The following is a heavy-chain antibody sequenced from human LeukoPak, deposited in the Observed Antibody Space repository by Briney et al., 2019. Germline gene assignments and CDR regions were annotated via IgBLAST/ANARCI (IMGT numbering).Heavy chain of an antibody. D-gene: IGHD3-10*01. CDR1: GFNFNNYV. CDR3: ARGAEKIFSFGEYPSDDFDF. Sequence: SGGSLRLSCAASGFNFNNYVRHWVRQAPGKGLEGVTEISFDGRKKTYVDSVKGRFTISRNSPKNTVYLKMDSLRAEDTDVYYCARGAEKIFSFGEYPSDDFDFWGQGTMVSVTS. J-gene: IGHJ3*01. CDR2: ISFDGRKK. V-gene: IGHV3-30*03.